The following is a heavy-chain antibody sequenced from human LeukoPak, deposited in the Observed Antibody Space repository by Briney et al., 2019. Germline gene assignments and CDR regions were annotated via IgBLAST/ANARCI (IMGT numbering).Heavy chain of an antibody. D-gene: IGHD4-17*01. CDR3: ARETFDYGDYYFDY. V-gene: IGHV3-11*06. CDR2: ITSSISST. CDR1: GFTFSDYY. Sequence: NPGGSLRLSCAASGFTFSDYYMSWIRQAPGKGLEWVSYITSSISSTNYADSVKGRFTISRDTAKKSLYLQMNSLRAEDTAVYYCARETFDYGDYYFDYCGQGTLVTVSS. J-gene: IGHJ4*02.